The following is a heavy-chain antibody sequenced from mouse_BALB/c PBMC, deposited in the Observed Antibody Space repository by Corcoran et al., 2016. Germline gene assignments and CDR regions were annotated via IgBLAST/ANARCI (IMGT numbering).Heavy chain of an antibody. CDR3: ANWDWYFDG. D-gene: IGHD4-1*01. V-gene: IGHV14-3*02. J-gene: IGHJ1*01. Sequence: EVQLQQSGAELVKPGASVKLSCTASGFNIKDTYMHWVKQRPEQGLEWIGRIEPANGNTKYDPKFQGKATITADTSSNTAYLQLSSLTSEDTAVYYCANWDWYFDGWGAGTTVTVSS. CDR2: IEPANGNT. CDR1: GFNIKDTY.